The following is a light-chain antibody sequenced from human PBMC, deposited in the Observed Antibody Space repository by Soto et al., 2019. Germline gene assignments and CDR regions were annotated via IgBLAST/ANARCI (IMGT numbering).Light chain of an antibody. CDR2: DVS. J-gene: IGLJ2*01. CDR1: SSDVGGYNY. Sequence: QSALTQPASVSGSPGQSITISCTGTSSDVGGYNYVSWYQQHPGKAPKLMIYDVSNRPSGVSNRFSGSKSGNTASLTISGLQAEDEADYCCGSYTSSSIVVFGGGPQLTVL. V-gene: IGLV2-14*01. CDR3: GSYTSSSIVV.